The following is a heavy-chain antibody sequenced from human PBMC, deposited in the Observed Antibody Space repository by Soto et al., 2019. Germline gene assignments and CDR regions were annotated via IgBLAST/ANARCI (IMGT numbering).Heavy chain of an antibody. CDR1: GFTFTQSW. V-gene: IGHV3-7*01. CDR3: ARAIGSAAAY. Sequence: GGSLRLSCEASGFTFTQSWMHWVRRAPGKGLEWVANIRPDGSGKYYVASVKGRFTISRDNAQNSLYLQMDSLRVEDTALYFCARAIGSAAAYWGQGTLVTVSS. CDR2: IRPDGSGK. D-gene: IGHD2-2*01. J-gene: IGHJ4*02.